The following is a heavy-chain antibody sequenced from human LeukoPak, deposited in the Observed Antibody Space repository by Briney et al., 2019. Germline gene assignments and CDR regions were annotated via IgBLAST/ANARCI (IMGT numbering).Heavy chain of an antibody. D-gene: IGHD4-17*01. Sequence: ASVKVSCKASVYSXTASYIHGVGQAPGQGLEWMGGFHPRSGEKKYAYKFRGRVTMTRDTSISTTYMDLGSLGSDDTAVYYCARDHDGEDYGNAFDIWGQGTMVTVSS. CDR2: FHPRSGEK. CDR3: ARDHDGEDYGNAFDI. V-gene: IGHV1-2*02. J-gene: IGHJ3*02. CDR1: VYSXTASY.